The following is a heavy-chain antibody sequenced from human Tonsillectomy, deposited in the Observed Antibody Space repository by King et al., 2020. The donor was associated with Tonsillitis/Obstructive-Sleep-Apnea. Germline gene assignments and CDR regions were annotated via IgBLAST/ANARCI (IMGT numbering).Heavy chain of an antibody. V-gene: IGHV1-69*12. D-gene: IGHD5-12*01. CDR1: GGTFRSYD. CDR3: ARSVATIDYYYYHYMDV. J-gene: IGHJ6*03. CDR2: YIPIFGTA. Sequence: VQLVQSGAEVKKPGSSVKLSCKASGGTFRSYDISWVRQAPGQGLEWMGGYIPIFGTANYAQKFQGRVTITADESTSTAYMELSSLRSEDTAVYYCARSVATIDYYYYHYMDVWGKGTTVTVSS.